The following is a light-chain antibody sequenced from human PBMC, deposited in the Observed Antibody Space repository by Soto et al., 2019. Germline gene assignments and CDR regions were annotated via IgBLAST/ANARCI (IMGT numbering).Light chain of an antibody. CDR2: GAS. CDR3: QQYGSSYT. Sequence: EIVLTQSPGTLSLSPGERATLSCRASQSVNNNYLAWYQQKPGQPPRLLIYGASSRAIGIPDRFSGGGSGTDFTLTISRLETEDFAVYYCQQYGSSYTFGPGTKVDIK. J-gene: IGKJ3*01. V-gene: IGKV3-20*01. CDR1: QSVNNNY.